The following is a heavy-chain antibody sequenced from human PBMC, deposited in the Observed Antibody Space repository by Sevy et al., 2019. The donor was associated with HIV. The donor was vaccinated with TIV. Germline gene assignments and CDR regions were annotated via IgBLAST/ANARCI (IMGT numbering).Heavy chain of an antibody. CDR3: ARDWAPGYYYDAIGVKRDYYFDY. Sequence: ASVKVSCKASDYTFSTQGFNWVRQAPGQGLEWMGRISAYNGNTKYAQKFQGRVTMTTDTSTSTAYMELRSLTSDDTAVYYCARDWAPGYYYDAIGVKRDYYFDYWGQGTLVTVSS. J-gene: IGHJ4*02. D-gene: IGHD3-22*01. V-gene: IGHV1-18*01. CDR1: DYTFSTQG. CDR2: ISAYNGNT.